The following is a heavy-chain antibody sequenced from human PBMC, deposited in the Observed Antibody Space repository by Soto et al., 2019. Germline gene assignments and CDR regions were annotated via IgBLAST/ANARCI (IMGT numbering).Heavy chain of an antibody. J-gene: IGHJ4*02. CDR3: ATDSNYDVSNSF. CDR1: GYTFTDYY. Sequence: ASVKVSCKASGYTFTDYYLHWVRQATGQGLEWMGGIHPISANTGYAQKFQGRVSMTADHSTSTVYMELSRLKSDDTAVYFCATDSNYDVSNSFWGQGTLVTVSS. D-gene: IGHD3-3*01. V-gene: IGHV1-2*02. CDR2: IHPISANT.